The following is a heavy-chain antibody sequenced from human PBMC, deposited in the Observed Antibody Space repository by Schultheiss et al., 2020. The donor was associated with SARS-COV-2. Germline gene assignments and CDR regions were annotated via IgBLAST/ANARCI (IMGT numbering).Heavy chain of an antibody. Sequence: GGSLRLSCAASGFTFSSYGMHWVRQAPGKGLEWVAVISYDGSNKYYADSVKGRFTISRDNSKNTLYLQMNSLRAEDTAVYYCARGGFGRSGWYYYYYGMDVWGQGTTVTVSS. CDR2: ISYDGSNK. CDR1: GFTFSSYG. V-gene: IGHV3-30*03. CDR3: ARGGFGRSGWYYYYYGMDV. D-gene: IGHD6-19*01. J-gene: IGHJ6*02.